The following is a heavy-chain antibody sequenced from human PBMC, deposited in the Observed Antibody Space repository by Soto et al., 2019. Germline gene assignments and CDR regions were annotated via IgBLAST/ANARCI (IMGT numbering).Heavy chain of an antibody. Sequence: GGSLRLSCAASGFTFSSYAMSWVRQAPGKGLEWVSAISGSGGSTYYADSVKGRFTITIDNSKNTLYLQMNSLRAEDTAVYYCAKDAPIVATIPYYYYGMDVWGQGTTVTVSS. V-gene: IGHV3-23*01. CDR2: ISGSGGST. CDR1: GFTFSSYA. J-gene: IGHJ6*02. CDR3: AKDAPIVATIPYYYYGMDV. D-gene: IGHD5-12*01.